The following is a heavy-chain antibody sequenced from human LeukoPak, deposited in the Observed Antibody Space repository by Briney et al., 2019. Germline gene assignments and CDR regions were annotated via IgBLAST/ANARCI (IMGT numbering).Heavy chain of an antibody. J-gene: IGHJ6*03. CDR2: IRYDGSYE. CDR1: GFTFNSYG. Sequence: GGSLRLSCAASGFTFNSYGMHWVRQAPGKGLEWVAFIRYDGSYEYYADSVKGRFTISRDNSKTTLYLQMNSLRSEDTAVYYCAKDGGLHLYYYYNYMDIWGKGTTVTVSS. V-gene: IGHV3-30*02. CDR3: AKDGGLHLYYYYNYMDI. D-gene: IGHD5-24*01.